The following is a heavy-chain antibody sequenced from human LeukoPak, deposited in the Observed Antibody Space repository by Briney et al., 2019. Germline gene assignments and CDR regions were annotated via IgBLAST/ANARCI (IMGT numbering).Heavy chain of an antibody. V-gene: IGHV4-39*01. CDR2: IYYSGNT. Sequence: PSETLSLTCTVSGGSISSSSYYWAWIRQPPEKGLEWIGSIYYSGNTYYNPSLKSRVTISVDTSKNQFSLKLTSVTAADTALYYCARHQGAPAARFDYWGQGTLVTVSS. CDR1: GGSISSSSYY. J-gene: IGHJ4*02. D-gene: IGHD2-2*01. CDR3: ARHQGAPAARFDY.